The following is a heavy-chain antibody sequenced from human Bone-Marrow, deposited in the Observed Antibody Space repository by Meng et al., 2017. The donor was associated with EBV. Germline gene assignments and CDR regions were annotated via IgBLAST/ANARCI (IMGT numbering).Heavy chain of an antibody. CDR1: GVSIGSGHW. CDR2: IYHSGST. Sequence: QVELQESGPGSVKPSGTLSLTCAVSGVSIGSGHWWSWVRQPPEKGLELIGNIYHSGSTSYNPSLKSRVTISVDKSKDQFSLTVSSVTAADTAVYFCARDYYGYHYFDSWGRGTLVTVSS. J-gene: IGHJ4*02. V-gene: IGHV4-4*02. CDR3: ARDYYGYHYFDS. D-gene: IGHD3-10*01.